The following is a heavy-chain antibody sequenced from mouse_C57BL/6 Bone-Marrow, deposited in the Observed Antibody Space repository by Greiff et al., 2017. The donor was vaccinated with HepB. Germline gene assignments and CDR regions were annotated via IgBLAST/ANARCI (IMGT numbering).Heavy chain of an antibody. CDR3: ARVGNYYGSSYDYFDY. CDR2: INPSSGYT. Sequence: VQLVESGAELARPGASVKMSCKASGYTFTSYTMHWVKQRPGQGLEWIGYINPSSGYTKYNQKFKDKATLTADKSSSTAYMQLSSLTSEDSAVYYCARVGNYYGSSYDYFDYWGQGTTLTVSS. CDR1: GYTFTSYT. J-gene: IGHJ2*01. V-gene: IGHV1-4*01. D-gene: IGHD1-1*01.